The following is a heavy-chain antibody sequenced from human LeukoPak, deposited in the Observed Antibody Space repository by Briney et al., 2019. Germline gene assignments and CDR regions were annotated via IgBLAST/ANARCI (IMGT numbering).Heavy chain of an antibody. D-gene: IGHD3-22*01. Sequence: GGSLRLSCAASGFTFGTYSMNWVRQAPGKGLEWVSYITSSSTNINYADSVKGRFTISRDKSKNTLYLQLNSLRVEDTAVYYCARGQFRLSDYDSSAFDYWGQGTLVTVSS. V-gene: IGHV3-48*01. J-gene: IGHJ4*02. CDR1: GFTFGTYS. CDR2: ITSSSTNI. CDR3: ARGQFRLSDYDSSAFDY.